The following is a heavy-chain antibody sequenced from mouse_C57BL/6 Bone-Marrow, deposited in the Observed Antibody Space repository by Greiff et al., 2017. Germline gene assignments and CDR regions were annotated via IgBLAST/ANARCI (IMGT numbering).Heavy chain of an antibody. Sequence: VQLQQSGPELVKPGASVKISCKASGYTFTDYYMNWVKQSHGKSLEWIGDINPNNGGTSYNQKFKGKATLTVDKSSSTAYMELRSLTSEDSAVYYCAVRGGGPFAYWGQGTLVTVSA. V-gene: IGHV1-26*01. CDR1: GYTFTDYY. CDR2: INPNNGGT. D-gene: IGHD1-1*02. CDR3: AVRGGGPFAY. J-gene: IGHJ3*01.